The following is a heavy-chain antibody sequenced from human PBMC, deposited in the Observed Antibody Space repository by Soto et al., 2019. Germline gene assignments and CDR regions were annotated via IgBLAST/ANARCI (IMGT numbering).Heavy chain of an antibody. Sequence: GSLRLSCAASGFTFSSYAMSWVRQAPGKGLEWVSAISGSGGSTYYADSVKGRFTISRDNSKNTLYLQMNSLRAEDTAVYYCAKKSLLADYYKEGTYDFWSGYYFDYWGQGTLVTVSS. CDR1: GFTFSSYA. V-gene: IGHV3-23*01. J-gene: IGHJ4*02. CDR3: AKKSLLADYYKEGTYDFWSGYYFDY. CDR2: ISGSGGST. D-gene: IGHD3-3*01.